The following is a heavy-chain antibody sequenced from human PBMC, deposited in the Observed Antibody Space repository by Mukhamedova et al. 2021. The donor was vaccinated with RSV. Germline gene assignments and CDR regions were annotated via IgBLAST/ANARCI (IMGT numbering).Heavy chain of an antibody. V-gene: IGHV3-23*01. CDR2: ISGSGGST. CDR3: AKEGSSWYNWFDP. D-gene: IGHD6-13*01. J-gene: IGHJ5*02. Sequence: VSAISGSGGSTYYADSVKGRFTISRDNSKNTLYLQMNSLRAEDTAVYYCAKEGSSWYNWFDPWGQGTLVTVSS.